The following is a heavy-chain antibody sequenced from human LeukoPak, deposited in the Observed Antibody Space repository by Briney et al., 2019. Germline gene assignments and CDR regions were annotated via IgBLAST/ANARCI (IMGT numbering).Heavy chain of an antibody. CDR2: IYDSGST. Sequence: PSETLSLTCTVSGGSISSYFWSWIRQPPGKGLEWIGYIYDSGSTNYNPSLKSRVTISVDTSKNQFSLKLSSVTAADTAVYFCARGPYSYDSSGAFDIWGQGTMVTVSS. J-gene: IGHJ3*02. D-gene: IGHD3-22*01. V-gene: IGHV4-59*08. CDR1: GGSISSYF. CDR3: ARGPYSYDSSGAFDI.